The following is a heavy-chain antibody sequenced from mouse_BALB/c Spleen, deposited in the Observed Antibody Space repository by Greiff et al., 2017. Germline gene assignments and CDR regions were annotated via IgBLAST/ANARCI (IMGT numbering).Heavy chain of an antibody. D-gene: IGHD1-1*01. J-gene: IGHJ1*01. CDR3: ARYDYYGSSYDWYFDV. CDR2: IDPFNGGT. V-gene: IGHV1S135*01. Sequence: EVQLQQSGPELMKPGASVKISCKASGYSFTSYYMHWVKQSHGKSLEWIGYIDPFNGGTSYNQKFKGKATLTVDKSSSTAYMHLSSLTSEDSAVYYCARYDYYGSSYDWYFDVWGAGTTVTVSS. CDR1: GYSFTSYY.